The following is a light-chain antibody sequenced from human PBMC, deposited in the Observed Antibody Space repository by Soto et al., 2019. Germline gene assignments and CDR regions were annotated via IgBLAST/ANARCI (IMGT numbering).Light chain of an antibody. J-gene: IGKJ4*01. V-gene: IGKV3-11*01. CDR2: DAS. CDR3: QQRAGWPPT. Sequence: DIVLTQSPGTLSLSEGERATHSCWASQGLSSYLAWYQQKPGQAPRLLIYDASNRANGIPARFTGSGSGTDFTLTIGSLEPEDFAVYFCQQRAGWPPTFGGGTKVDIK. CDR1: QGLSSY.